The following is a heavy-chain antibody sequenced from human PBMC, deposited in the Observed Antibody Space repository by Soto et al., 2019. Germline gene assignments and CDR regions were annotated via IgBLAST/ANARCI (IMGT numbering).Heavy chain of an antibody. CDR2: ISSSSSTI. CDR3: ARGPYCSGGSCYRNWYFDL. Sequence: GSLRLSCAASGFTFSSYSMNWVRQAPGKGLEWVSYISSSSSTIYYADSVKGRFTISRDNAKNSLYLQMNSLRAEDTAVYYCARGPYCSGGSCYRNWYFDLWGRGTLVTVSS. J-gene: IGHJ2*01. D-gene: IGHD2-15*01. V-gene: IGHV3-48*01. CDR1: GFTFSSYS.